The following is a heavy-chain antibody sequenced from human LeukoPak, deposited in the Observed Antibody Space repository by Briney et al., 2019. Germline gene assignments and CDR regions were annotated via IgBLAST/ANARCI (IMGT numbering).Heavy chain of an antibody. Sequence: PSETLSLTCTVSGGSISSYYWSWIRQPPGKGLECIAYIYYSGSTNYNPSLKSRVTISLDTSKNQFFLKLSSVTAADTAIYYCARVGGYNDAFDIWGQGTMVAVSS. J-gene: IGHJ3*02. CDR3: ARVGGYNDAFDI. D-gene: IGHD5-24*01. V-gene: IGHV4-59*01. CDR1: GGSISSYY. CDR2: IYYSGST.